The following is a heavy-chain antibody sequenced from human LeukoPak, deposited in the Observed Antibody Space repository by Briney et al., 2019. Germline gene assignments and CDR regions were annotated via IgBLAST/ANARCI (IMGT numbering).Heavy chain of an antibody. J-gene: IGHJ4*02. Sequence: ASVKVSCKASRYTFTGYYMDWVRQAPGQGLEWMGWINPNSGGTNYAQKFQGRVTMTSDTSITTVYMELSRLRSGDTAVYYCARRVFSGWGYYFDYWGQGTLVTVSS. CDR2: INPNSGGT. CDR3: ARRVFSGWGYYFDY. V-gene: IGHV1-2*02. CDR1: RYTFTGYY. D-gene: IGHD6-19*01.